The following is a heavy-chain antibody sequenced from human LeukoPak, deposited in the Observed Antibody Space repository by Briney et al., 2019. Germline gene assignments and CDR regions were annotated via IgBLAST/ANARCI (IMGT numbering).Heavy chain of an antibody. CDR3: ASSHNYYDSSPRNYYYYGMDV. V-gene: IGHV4-39*07. J-gene: IGHJ6*02. CDR2: VLYSGST. Sequence: MTSETLSLTCTVSGVSISSGHYYWAWIRQPPGRGLECIASVLYSGSTYYDPSFNGRVTLSVDTSKTQFSLRLSSVAAADTAIYYCASSHNYYDSSPRNYYYYGMDVWGQGTTVTVSS. CDR1: GVSISSGHYY. D-gene: IGHD3-22*01.